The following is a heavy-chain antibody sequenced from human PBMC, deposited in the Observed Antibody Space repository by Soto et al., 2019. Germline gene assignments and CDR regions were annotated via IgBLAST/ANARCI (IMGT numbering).Heavy chain of an antibody. J-gene: IGHJ6*02. CDR1: GGTFSSYA. D-gene: IGHD5-18*01. CDR2: IIPIFGTA. Sequence: GASVKVSCKASGGTFSSYAISWVRQAPGQGLEWMGGIIPIFGTANYAQKFQGRVTITADESTSTAYMELSSLRSEDTAVYYCACTAMVIGGRYYYYGMDVWGQGTTVTVSS. CDR3: ACTAMVIGGRYYYYGMDV. V-gene: IGHV1-69*13.